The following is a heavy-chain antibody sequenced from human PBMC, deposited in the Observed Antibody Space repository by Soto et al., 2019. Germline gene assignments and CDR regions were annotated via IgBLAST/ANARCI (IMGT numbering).Heavy chain of an antibody. D-gene: IGHD6-19*01. J-gene: IGHJ4*02. CDR1: GYTFTDYY. CDR2: INVNSGVT. CDR3: ARGVSAWSPFDL. Sequence: QVQLVQSGAEVKKPGASVKVSCTASGYTFTDYYMHWVRQAPGQGLEWMGWINVNSGVTNLAQKFQDWVTLSRDTSVSTAYMELNSLKSDGTAVFFCARGVSAWSPFDLWGQGTLVTVSS. V-gene: IGHV1-2*04.